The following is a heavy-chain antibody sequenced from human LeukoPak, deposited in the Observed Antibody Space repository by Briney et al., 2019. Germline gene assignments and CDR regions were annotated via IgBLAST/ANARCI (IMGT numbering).Heavy chain of an antibody. CDR3: ARVAVRGVVY. CDR1: GFTFSSYA. Sequence: GGSLRLSCAASGFTFSSYAMSWVRQAPGKGMQWVSGISGSGGSTYYADSVKGRFTISRDNSKNTLYLQMNSLRAEDTAVYYCARVAVRGVVYWGQGTLVTVSS. CDR2: ISGSGGST. V-gene: IGHV3-23*01. J-gene: IGHJ4*02. D-gene: IGHD3-10*01.